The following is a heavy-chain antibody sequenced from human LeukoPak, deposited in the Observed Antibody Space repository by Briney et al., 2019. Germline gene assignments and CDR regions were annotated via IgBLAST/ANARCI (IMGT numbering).Heavy chain of an antibody. J-gene: IGHJ4*02. D-gene: IGHD3-9*01. Sequence: AASVKVSCKASGYTFTSYDINWVRQATGQGLEWMGWMNPNSGNTGYAQKFQGRVTITRNTSISTAYMELSSLRSEDTAVYYCARGFDWLEYYFDYWGQGTLVTVSS. V-gene: IGHV1-8*03. CDR2: MNPNSGNT. CDR3: ARGFDWLEYYFDY. CDR1: GYTFTSYD.